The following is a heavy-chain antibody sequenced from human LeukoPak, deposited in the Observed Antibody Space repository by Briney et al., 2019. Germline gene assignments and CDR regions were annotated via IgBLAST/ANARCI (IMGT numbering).Heavy chain of an antibody. V-gene: IGHV4-34*01. CDR1: GGSFSGHY. J-gene: IGHJ4*02. D-gene: IGHD6-19*01. CDR2: INHSGST. CDR3: ARAAYSSDSFDY. Sequence: PSETLSLTCAVYGGSFSGHYWSWIRQPPGKGLEWIGEINHSGSTNYDPSLKSRVTISVDMSKNQFSLKLSSVTAADTAVYYCARAAYSSDSFDYWGQGTLVTVSS.